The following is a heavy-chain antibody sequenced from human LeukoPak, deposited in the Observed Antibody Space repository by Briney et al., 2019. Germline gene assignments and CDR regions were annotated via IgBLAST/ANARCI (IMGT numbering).Heavy chain of an antibody. J-gene: IGHJ4*02. CDR2: ISGSGGST. V-gene: IGHV3-23*01. D-gene: IGHD3-10*01. CDR1: GFTFSSFA. Sequence: PGGSLRLSCAASGFTFSSFAMSWVRQGPGKGLEWVSAISGSGGSTYYADSVKGRFTISRDNSKNTLYLQMNSLRAEDTAVYYCAKDKVITMVRGVYDYWGQGTLVTVSS. CDR3: AKDKVITMVRGVYDY.